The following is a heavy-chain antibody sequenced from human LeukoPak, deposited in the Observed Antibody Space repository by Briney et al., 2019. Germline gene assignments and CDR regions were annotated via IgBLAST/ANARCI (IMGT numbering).Heavy chain of an antibody. CDR2: ISGSGGDT. CDR1: GFSFSSHV. CDR3: AKDQNYESSGYYGGFDY. Sequence: PGGSLRLSCAASGFSFSSHVMHWVRQAAGKGLDWVSCISGSGGDTYYADSVKGRFTISRDNSKNTLNLQMNSLRAEDTALYYCAKDQNYESSGYYGGFDYWGQGTLVTVSS. J-gene: IGHJ4*02. D-gene: IGHD3-22*01. V-gene: IGHV3-23*01.